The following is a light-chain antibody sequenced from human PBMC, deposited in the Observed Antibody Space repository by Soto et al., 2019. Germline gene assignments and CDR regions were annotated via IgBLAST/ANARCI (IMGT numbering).Light chain of an antibody. CDR3: SSYTSSSSLNYV. CDR1: SNDVGGYNY. J-gene: IGLJ1*01. V-gene: IGLV2-14*01. CDR2: DVS. Sequence: QSALTQPASVSGSPGQSITISCTGTSNDVGGYNYVSWYQQHPGKAPKLMIYDVSSRPSGVSNRFSGSKSGNTASLTISGLQAEDEADYYCSSYTSSSSLNYVFGTGTKVTVL.